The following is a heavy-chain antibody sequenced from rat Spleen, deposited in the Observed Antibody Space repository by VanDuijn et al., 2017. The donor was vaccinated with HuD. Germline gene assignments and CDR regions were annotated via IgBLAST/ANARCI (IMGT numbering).Heavy chain of an antibody. J-gene: IGHJ2*01. CDR2: INSAGST. Sequence: EVQLQESGPGLVKPSQSLSLTCSVTGYSITSNYWGWIRKFPGNKLEWMGYINSAGSTNYNPSLKSRISITRDTSKNQFFLQVNSVTTEDTATYYCARSGVYYGLFDYWGQGVMVTVSS. CDR3: ARSGVYYGLFDY. CDR1: GYSITSNY. V-gene: IGHV3-3*01. D-gene: IGHD1-6*01.